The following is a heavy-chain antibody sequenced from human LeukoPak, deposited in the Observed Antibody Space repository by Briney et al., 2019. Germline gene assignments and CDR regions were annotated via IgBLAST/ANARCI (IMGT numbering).Heavy chain of an antibody. J-gene: IGHJ4*02. Sequence: GGSLRLSCAASGFTFSSYRMHWLRQAPGKGLEWVAVMSYDGSNKYYADSVKGRFTISRDNSKNTLYLQMNSLRAEDTAVYYCAKDRADMAQGYFDYWGQGTLVTVSS. CDR2: MSYDGSNK. CDR1: GFTFSSYR. D-gene: IGHD5-18*01. V-gene: IGHV3-30*18. CDR3: AKDRADMAQGYFDY.